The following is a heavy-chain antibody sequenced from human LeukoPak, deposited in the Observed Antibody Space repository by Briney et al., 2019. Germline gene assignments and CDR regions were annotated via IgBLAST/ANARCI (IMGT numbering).Heavy chain of an antibody. V-gene: IGHV4-59*01. CDR3: ARYSEPVTGSPRYFDP. D-gene: IGHD3-9*01. Sequence: SETLSLTCTVPSGSIRNYYWSWIRQPPGRGLEWIGYISYSGSTNFNPSLKSRVTMSVDTSTNQFSLRLSSVTAADTAVYYCARYSEPVTGSPRYFDPWSQGTLVTVSS. J-gene: IGHJ5*02. CDR2: ISYSGST. CDR1: SGSIRNYY.